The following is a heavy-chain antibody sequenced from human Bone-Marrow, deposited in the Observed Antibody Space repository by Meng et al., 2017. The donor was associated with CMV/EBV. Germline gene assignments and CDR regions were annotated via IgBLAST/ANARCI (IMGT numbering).Heavy chain of an antibody. D-gene: IGHD2-2*01. Sequence: FTDYYFHGVRQAPGQGLEWMGVINPNDGSINYAQKFKGRVTMTRDTSTNTVYMDLSSLRSDDTAVYYCAREGLWDFCSSTSCYSFDYWGHGTLVTVSS. CDR3: AREGLWDFCSSTSCYSFDY. V-gene: IGHV1-46*01. CDR2: INPNDGSI. CDR1: FTDYY. J-gene: IGHJ4*01.